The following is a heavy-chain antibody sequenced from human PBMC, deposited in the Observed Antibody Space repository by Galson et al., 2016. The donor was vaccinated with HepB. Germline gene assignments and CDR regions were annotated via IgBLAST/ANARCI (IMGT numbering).Heavy chain of an antibody. CDR1: GGSFSGFS. D-gene: IGHD1-1*01. V-gene: IGHV4-34*01. J-gene: IGHJ6*02. CDR2: INHSGNP. CDR3: ARGQRHWRNYYYGMDG. Sequence: SETLSLTCSVYGGSFSGFSWNWIRLSPGKGLEWVGEINHSGNPDYNPSLKSRVTMLVDTSKNQFSLELTSVTAADTAVYYCARGQRHWRNYYYGMDGWGQGTPVIVSS.